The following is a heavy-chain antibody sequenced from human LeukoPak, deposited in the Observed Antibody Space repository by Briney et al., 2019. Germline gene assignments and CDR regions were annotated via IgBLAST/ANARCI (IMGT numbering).Heavy chain of an antibody. CDR2: ISSSSSYI. CDR3: ARDPKLELDYYYGMDV. J-gene: IGHJ6*02. CDR1: GFTFSSYS. D-gene: IGHD1-1*01. V-gene: IGHV3-21*01. Sequence: GGSLRLSCAASGFTFSSYSMNWVRQVPGKWLEWVTSISSSSSYIYYADSVKGRFTISRDNAKNSLYLQMNSLRAEDTAVYYCARDPKLELDYYYGMDVWGQGTTVTVSS.